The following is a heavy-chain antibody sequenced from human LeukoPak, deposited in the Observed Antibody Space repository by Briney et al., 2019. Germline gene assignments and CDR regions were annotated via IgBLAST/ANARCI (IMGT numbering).Heavy chain of an antibody. CDR3: ARDPGPSYYGSGPDY. D-gene: IGHD3-10*01. J-gene: IGHJ4*02. CDR1: GFTFTSSA. CDR2: IVVGSGNT. V-gene: IGHV1-58*02. Sequence: SVKVSCKASGFTFTSSAMQWVRQARGQRLEWIGWIVVGSGNTNYAQKFQERVTITRDMSTSTAYMELGSLRSEDTAVYYCARDPGPSYYGSGPDYWGQGTLVTVSS.